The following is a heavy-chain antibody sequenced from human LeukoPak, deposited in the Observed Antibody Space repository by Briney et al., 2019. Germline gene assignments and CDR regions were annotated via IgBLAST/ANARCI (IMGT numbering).Heavy chain of an antibody. Sequence: GGSLRLSCAASGFTVSSNYMSWVRQAPGKGLEWVSVIYSGGSTYYADSVKGRFTISRDNSKNTLYLQMNSLRSEDTAVYYCTTDYDILTGYRTYYMDVWGKGTTVTVS. D-gene: IGHD3-9*01. CDR2: IYSGGST. CDR1: GFTVSSNY. CDR3: TTDYDILTGYRTYYMDV. V-gene: IGHV3-53*05. J-gene: IGHJ6*03.